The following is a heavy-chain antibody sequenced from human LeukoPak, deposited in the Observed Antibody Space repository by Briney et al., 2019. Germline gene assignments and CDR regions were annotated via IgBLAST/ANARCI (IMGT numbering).Heavy chain of an antibody. Sequence: PGGSLRLSCAGFGFTFSHYNMNWVRQAPGKGLEWVAYISGSSTIIYYADSVKGRFTVSRDNAKSSLYLQMNSLRAEDTALYYCARDFLEDTRWGQGTLVTVSS. CDR3: ARDFLEDTR. D-gene: IGHD2-2*02. CDR2: ISGSSTII. J-gene: IGHJ4*02. V-gene: IGHV3-48*01. CDR1: GFTFSHYN.